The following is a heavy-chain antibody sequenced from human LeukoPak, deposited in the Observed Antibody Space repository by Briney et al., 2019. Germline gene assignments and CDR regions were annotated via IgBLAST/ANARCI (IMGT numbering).Heavy chain of an antibody. CDR3: ARTGRQWLGGFDY. V-gene: IGHV4-61*02. J-gene: IGHJ4*02. D-gene: IGHD6-19*01. CDR1: GGSISSGSYY. Sequence: PSQTLSLTCTVSGGSISSGSYYWSWIRQPAGTGLEWIGRIYTSGSTNYNPSLKSRVTISVDTSKNQFSLKLSSVTAADTAVYYCARTGRQWLGGFDYWGQGTLVTVSS. CDR2: IYTSGST.